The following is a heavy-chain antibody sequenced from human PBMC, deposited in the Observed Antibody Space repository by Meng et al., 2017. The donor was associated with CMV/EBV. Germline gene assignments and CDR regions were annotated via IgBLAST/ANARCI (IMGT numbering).Heavy chain of an antibody. J-gene: IGHJ6*02. CDR1: GFTASSNY. CDR2: IYSGGST. V-gene: IGHV3-53*01. CDR3: SRVPKAYGLSGYYYYYGMDV. D-gene: IGHD3-3*01. Sequence: GGSLRLSCAASGFTASSNYMSWVRQAPREGLEWVSVIYSGGSTYYADSVKGRFTISRDNSKNTLYLQMNSLRAEDTAVYYCSRVPKAYGLSGYYYYYGMDVWGQGTTVTVSS.